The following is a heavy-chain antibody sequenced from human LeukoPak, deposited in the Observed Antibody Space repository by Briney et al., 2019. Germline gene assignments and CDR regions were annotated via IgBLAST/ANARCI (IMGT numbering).Heavy chain of an antibody. CDR1: GFTFSSYA. J-gene: IGHJ6*02. D-gene: IGHD2-2*01. CDR3: AKVWRYCSSTSCYADYYYGMDV. V-gene: IGHV3-23*01. CDR2: ISGSGGST. Sequence: PGGSLRLSCAASGFTFSSYAMSWVRQAPGKGLEWVSAISGSGGSTYYADSVKGRFTISRDNSKNTLYLQMNSLRAEDTAVYYCAKVWRYCSSTSCYADYYYGMDVWGQGTTVTVSS.